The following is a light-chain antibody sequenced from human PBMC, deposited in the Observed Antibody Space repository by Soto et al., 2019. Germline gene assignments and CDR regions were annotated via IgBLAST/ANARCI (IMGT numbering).Light chain of an antibody. J-gene: IGLJ1*01. CDR1: TSNFGGYNY. Sequence: QSALTQPASVSGSPAPSITISCTCTTSNFGGYNYVSCYHHHPDEEPILMIYEGNDRPSVVSNRFSGAKSGNTTSLTISGPQAESEADYYCTTSTRSSTNGFGTGTKGT. CDR3: TTSTRSSTNG. CDR2: EGN. V-gene: IGLV2-14*01.